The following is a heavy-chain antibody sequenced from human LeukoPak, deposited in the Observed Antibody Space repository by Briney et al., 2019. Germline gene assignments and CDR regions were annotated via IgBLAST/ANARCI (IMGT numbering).Heavy chain of an antibody. V-gene: IGHV3-48*01. D-gene: IGHD1-26*01. CDR2: ITSSSSTS. CDR1: GFTFSDYS. Sequence: GGSLRISCAASGFTFSDYSMNWVRQAPGKELEWVSYITSSSSTSYYADSVKGRFTISRDNAKNSLYLQMNSLRAEDTAVYYCAREPSGTLDYWGQGTLVTVSS. J-gene: IGHJ4*02. CDR3: AREPSGTLDY.